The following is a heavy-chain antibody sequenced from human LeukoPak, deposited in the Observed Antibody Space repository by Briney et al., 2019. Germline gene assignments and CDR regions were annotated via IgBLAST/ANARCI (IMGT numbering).Heavy chain of an antibody. CDR2: IKQDGSEK. J-gene: IGHJ4*02. Sequence: GGSLRLSCAASGFTFSSYWMSWVRQAPGKGLEWVANIKQDGSEKYYVDSVKGRFTISRDNAKNSLYLQMNSLRAEDTAVYYCARDPVTMVRGVIITESFDYWGQGTLVTVSS. CDR3: ARDPVTMVRGVIITESFDY. D-gene: IGHD3-10*01. V-gene: IGHV3-7*01. CDR1: GFTFSSYW.